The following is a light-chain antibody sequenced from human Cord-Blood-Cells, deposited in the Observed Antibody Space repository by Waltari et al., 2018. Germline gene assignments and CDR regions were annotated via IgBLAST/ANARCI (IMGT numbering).Light chain of an antibody. V-gene: IGKV3-11*01. Sequence: IVLTQSPDPLSLSPGERATLSCRASQSVSSYLAWYQQKPGQAPRLLIYDAANRATGIPARFSGSGSGTDFTLTISSLEPEDFAVYYCQQRSNWPGTFGQGTKLEIK. CDR1: QSVSSY. CDR3: QQRSNWPGT. J-gene: IGKJ2*01. CDR2: DAA.